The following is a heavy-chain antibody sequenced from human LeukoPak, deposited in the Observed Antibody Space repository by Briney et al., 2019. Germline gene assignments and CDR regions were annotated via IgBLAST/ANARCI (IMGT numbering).Heavy chain of an antibody. V-gene: IGHV1-8*01. J-gene: IGHJ4*02. CDR2: MNPNSGNT. CDR3: ARVYGDYFSDY. CDR1: GYTFTSYD. Sequence: ASVKVSCKASGYTFTSYDINWVRQATGQGLEWMGWMNPNSGNTDYAQKLQGRVTMTRNTSISTAYMELSRLRSEDTAVYYCARVYGDYFSDYWGQGTLVTVSS. D-gene: IGHD4-17*01.